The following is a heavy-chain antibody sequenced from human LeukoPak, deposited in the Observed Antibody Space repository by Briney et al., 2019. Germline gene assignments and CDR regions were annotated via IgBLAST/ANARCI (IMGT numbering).Heavy chain of an antibody. CDR2: ISAYNGNT. CDR3: ARVRYGRRNFDY. V-gene: IGHV1-18*01. Sequence: ASVKVSCKASGYTFTSYGISWVRQAPGQGLEWMGWISAYNGNTNYAQKLQGRVTMTTDTSTSTAYMELRSLRYDDTAVYYCARVRYGRRNFDYWGQGTLVTVSS. D-gene: IGHD1-1*01. CDR1: GYTFTSYG. J-gene: IGHJ4*02.